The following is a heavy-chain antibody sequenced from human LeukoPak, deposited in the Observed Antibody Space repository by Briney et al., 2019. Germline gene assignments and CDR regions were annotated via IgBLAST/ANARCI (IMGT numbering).Heavy chain of an antibody. CDR3: ARDMDYYDSSGLRWFDP. V-gene: IGHV1-2*02. CDR1: GYTFTVYY. D-gene: IGHD3-22*01. CDR2: INPNSGGT. J-gene: IGHJ5*02. Sequence: ASVKVSCKASGYTFTVYYMHWVRQAPGQGLEWMGWINPNSGGTNYAQKFQGRVTMTRDTSISTAYMELSGLRSDDTAVYYCARDMDYYDSSGLRWFDPWGQGTLVTVSS.